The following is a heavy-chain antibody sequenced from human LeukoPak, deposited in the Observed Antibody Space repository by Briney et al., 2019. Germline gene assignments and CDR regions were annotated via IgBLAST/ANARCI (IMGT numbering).Heavy chain of an antibody. V-gene: IGHV4-4*02. Sequence: SETLSLTCAVSGGSISSSNWWSWVRQPPGKGREWIGEIYHSGSTNYNPSLKSRVTISVDKSKNQFSLKLSSVTAADTAVYYCASSILVPAAIRAFDIWGQGTMVTVSS. CDR1: GGSISSSNW. CDR2: IYHSGST. CDR3: ASSILVPAAIRAFDI. D-gene: IGHD2-2*02. J-gene: IGHJ3*02.